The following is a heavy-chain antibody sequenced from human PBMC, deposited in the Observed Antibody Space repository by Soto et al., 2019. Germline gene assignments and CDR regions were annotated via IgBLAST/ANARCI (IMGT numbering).Heavy chain of an antibody. D-gene: IGHD2-15*01. CDR1: GGSVSGHY. V-gene: IGHV4-34*01. J-gene: IGHJ6*02. CDR3: ARDRGYQVVSWSSYYYDLDV. Sequence: QVQLQQWGAGLLKPSETLSLNCTVQGGSVSGHYWSWIRQSPGKGLEWIGEINHSGSTNYNPSRKSRVTISVDTSRNQFSLKVRSVTAAVTAVYYCARDRGYQVVSWSSYYYDLDVWGQGATVTVSS. CDR2: INHSGST.